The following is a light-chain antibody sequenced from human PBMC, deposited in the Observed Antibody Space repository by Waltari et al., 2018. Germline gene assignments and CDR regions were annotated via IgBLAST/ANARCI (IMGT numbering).Light chain of an antibody. J-gene: IGLJ3*02. V-gene: IGLV4-69*01. CDR1: SGHSSNV. CDR3: QTGGHGTWV. CDR2: VNSDGSH. Sequence: QLVLTQSPSASASLGASVKLTCTLSSGHSSNVIAWLQQQPEKGPRYLMKVNSDGSHSKGDELPDRFSGSSSGAERYLTIASVQPEDEADYYCQTGGHGTWVFGGGTKLTVL.